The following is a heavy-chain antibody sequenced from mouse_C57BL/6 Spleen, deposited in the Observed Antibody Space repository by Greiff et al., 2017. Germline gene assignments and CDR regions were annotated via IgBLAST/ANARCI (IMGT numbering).Heavy chain of an antibody. CDR2: IYPSDSAT. CDR1: GYTFTSYW. Sequence: QVQLQQPGAELVRPGSSVKLSCKASGYTFTSYWMDWVKQRPGQGLDWIGNIYPSDSATHYNQKFKDKATLTVDKASSTAYMQRSSLTSEDSAVYYWARDSSGPFADWGQGTLVTVSA. CDR3: ARDSSGPFAD. V-gene: IGHV1-61*01. D-gene: IGHD3-2*02. J-gene: IGHJ3*01.